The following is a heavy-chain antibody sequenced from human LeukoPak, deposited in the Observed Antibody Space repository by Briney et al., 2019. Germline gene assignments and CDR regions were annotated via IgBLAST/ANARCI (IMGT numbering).Heavy chain of an antibody. CDR1: GGTFSSYA. CDR3: AREYSSSSFDY. J-gene: IGHJ4*02. D-gene: IGHD6-6*01. CDR2: IIPILGIA. Sequence: ASVKVSCKASGGTFSSYAISWVRQAPGQGLEWMGRIIPILGIANYAQKFQGRVTITADKSTSTAYMELSSLRSEDTAVYYCAREYSSSSFDYWGQGTLVTVSS. V-gene: IGHV1-69*04.